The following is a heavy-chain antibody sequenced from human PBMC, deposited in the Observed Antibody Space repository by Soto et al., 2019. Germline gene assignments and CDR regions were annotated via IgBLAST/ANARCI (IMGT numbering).Heavy chain of an antibody. CDR1: GFTFKTYW. D-gene: IGHD6-19*01. V-gene: IGHV3-7*01. CDR2: IKQDGSES. Sequence: EVQLVESGGGLVQPGGSRRFSCVASGFTFKTYWMGWVRQAPGKGLEWVANIKQDGSESYYVNSVKGRLTISRDNAQNSLYLQMDSLRVEDTAVYYCAKSQWLARDVFDVWGQGTMVTVSP. CDR3: AKSQWLARDVFDV. J-gene: IGHJ3*01.